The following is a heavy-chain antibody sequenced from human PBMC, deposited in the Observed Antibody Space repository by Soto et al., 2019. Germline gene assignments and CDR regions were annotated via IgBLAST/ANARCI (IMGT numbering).Heavy chain of an antibody. CDR3: ANFYADCSGGSCYTNKYFQH. CDR2: ISGSGGST. Sequence: GGSLRLSCAASGFTFSSYAMSWVRQAPGKGLEWVSAISGSGGSTYYADSVKGRFTISRDNSKNTLYLQMNSLRAEDTAVYYCANFYADCSGGSCYTNKYFQHWGQGTLVTVSS. V-gene: IGHV3-23*01. D-gene: IGHD2-15*01. CDR1: GFTFSSYA. J-gene: IGHJ1*01.